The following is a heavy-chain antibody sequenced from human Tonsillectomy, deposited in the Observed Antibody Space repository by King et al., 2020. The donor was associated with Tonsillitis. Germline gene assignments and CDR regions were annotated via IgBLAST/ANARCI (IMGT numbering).Heavy chain of an antibody. D-gene: IGHD6-13*01. J-gene: IGHJ6*02. CDR1: GFTFSSYA. CDR2: ISYDGSNK. V-gene: IGHV3-30*04. Sequence: VQLVESGGGVVQPGRSLRLSCAASGFTFSSYAMHWVRQAPGKGLEWVAVISYDGSNKYYADSVKGRFTISRDNSKNTLYLQMNSLRAEDTAVYYCARDQGIAAAGTLNGMDVWGQGTTVTVSS. CDR3: ARDQGIAAAGTLNGMDV.